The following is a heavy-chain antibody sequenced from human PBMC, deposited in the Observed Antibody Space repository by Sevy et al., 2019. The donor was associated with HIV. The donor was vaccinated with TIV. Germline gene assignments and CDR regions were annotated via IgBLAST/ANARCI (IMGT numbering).Heavy chain of an antibody. CDR1: GFTFSSYA. Sequence: GGSLRLSCAASGFTFSSYAMPWVRQAPGKGLDWVSSMTGIVSITYYGDPLKGRFTISRDNSKNTLYLQRTNLRVEETALYYCAKDGLHSGDFEYFQDWGQGTLVTVSS. D-gene: IGHD2-21*02. CDR2: MTGIVSIT. CDR3: AKDGLHSGDFEYFQD. J-gene: IGHJ1*01. V-gene: IGHV3-23*01.